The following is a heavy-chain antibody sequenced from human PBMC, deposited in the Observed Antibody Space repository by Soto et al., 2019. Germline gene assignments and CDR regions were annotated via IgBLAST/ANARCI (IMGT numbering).Heavy chain of an antibody. Sequence: GGSLRLSCAASGFTFSFYTMNWVRQTPGKGLEWLAYISRGGSSIYYADSVKGRFTVSRDNANNSLSLQLNSLRREDTAVYYCVREGGDLRGSGVFDYWGQGTLVTAPQ. D-gene: IGHD6-19*01. J-gene: IGHJ4*02. V-gene: IGHV3-48*01. CDR3: VREGGDLRGSGVFDY. CDR1: GFTFSFYT. CDR2: ISRGGSSI.